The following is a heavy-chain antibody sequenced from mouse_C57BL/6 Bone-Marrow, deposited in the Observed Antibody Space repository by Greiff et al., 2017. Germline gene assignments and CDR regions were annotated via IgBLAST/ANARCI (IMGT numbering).Heavy chain of an antibody. V-gene: IGHV1-81*01. J-gene: IGHJ3*01. CDR3: AIQRASWFAY. D-gene: IGHD3-1*01. CDR1: GYTFTSYG. CDR2: IYPRSGNT. Sequence: VQLQESGAELVKPGASVKLSCKASGYTFTSYGINWVKQRPGQGLEWIGEIYPRSGNTYYNEKFKGKATMTADTSSSTAYMQLRSLTSEDSAVYFCAIQRASWFAYGGRGTGVTLSA.